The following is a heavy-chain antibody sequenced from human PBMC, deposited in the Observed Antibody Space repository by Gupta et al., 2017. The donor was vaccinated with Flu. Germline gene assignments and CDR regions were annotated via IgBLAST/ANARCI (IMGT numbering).Heavy chain of an antibody. Sequence: PGNGLEWVSAIMGSGGSAYYADSVKGRFTISRDNSKNTLYLQMNSLRAEDTAVYYCAKDGTPWGAARYYLDFWGQGTLVTVSS. V-gene: IGHV3-23*01. J-gene: IGHJ4*02. CDR3: AKDGTPWGAARYYLDF. D-gene: IGHD1-7*01. CDR2: IMGSGGSA.